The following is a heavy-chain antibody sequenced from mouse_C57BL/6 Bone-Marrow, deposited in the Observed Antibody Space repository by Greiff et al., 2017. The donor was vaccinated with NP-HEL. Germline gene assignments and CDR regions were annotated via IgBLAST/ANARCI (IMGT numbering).Heavy chain of an antibody. CDR2: FHPYNDDT. J-gene: IGHJ2*01. CDR1: GYTFTTYP. D-gene: IGHD2-1*01. Sequence: QVQLKQSGAELVKPGASVKMSCKASGYTFTTYPIEWVKQNHGKSLEWIGNFHPYNDDTEYNEKFKNKATLTVEKSSSTVYLELSRLTSDDSSVYDCARGGNYWYYFDYGGRGTTLTVSS. CDR3: ARGGNYWYYFDY. V-gene: IGHV1-47*01.